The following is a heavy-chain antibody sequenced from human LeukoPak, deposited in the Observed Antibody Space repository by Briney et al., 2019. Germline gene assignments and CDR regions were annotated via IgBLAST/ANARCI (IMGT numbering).Heavy chain of an antibody. D-gene: IGHD6-13*01. J-gene: IGHJ4*02. CDR3: AGGFDSRKMGY. Sequence: PSETLSLTCTVSGGSISSGGYYWSWIRQHPGKGPEWIGCIYYSGSTYYNPSLESRLTISVDTSKNQFSLKLRSVTAADTAVYYCAGGFDSRKMGYWGQGTLVTVSS. V-gene: IGHV4-31*03. CDR2: IYYSGST. CDR1: GGSISSGGYY.